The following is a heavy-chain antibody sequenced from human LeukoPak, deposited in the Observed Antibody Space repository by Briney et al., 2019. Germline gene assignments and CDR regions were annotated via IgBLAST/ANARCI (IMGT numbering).Heavy chain of an antibody. Sequence: TGGSLRLSCAASGFTFSSYSMNWVRLAPGKGLEWVSSISSSSSYIYYADSVKGRFTISRDNAKNSLYLQMNSLRAEDTAVYYCARVLHDYGDDESSDYWGQGTLVTVSS. CDR3: ARVLHDYGDDESSDY. CDR1: GFTFSSYS. V-gene: IGHV3-21*01. D-gene: IGHD4-17*01. J-gene: IGHJ4*02. CDR2: ISSSSSYI.